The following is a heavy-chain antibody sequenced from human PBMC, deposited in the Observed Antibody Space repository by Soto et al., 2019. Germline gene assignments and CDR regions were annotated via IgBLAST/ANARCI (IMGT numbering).Heavy chain of an antibody. CDR1: GGSISSYY. Sequence: GTLSLTCAASGGSISSYYWSWIRQPPGKGLEWIGYIYYSGSTNYNPSLKSRVTISVDTSKNQFSLKLSSVTAADTAVYYCARLRYYYDSRSSYNWFDPWGQGTLVTVS. D-gene: IGHD3-22*01. V-gene: IGHV4-59*01. CDR2: IYYSGST. CDR3: ARLRYYYDSRSSYNWFDP. J-gene: IGHJ5*02.